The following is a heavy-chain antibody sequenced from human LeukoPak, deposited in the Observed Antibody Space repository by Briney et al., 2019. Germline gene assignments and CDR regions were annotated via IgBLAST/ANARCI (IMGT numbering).Heavy chain of an antibody. J-gene: IGHJ6*03. CDR3: ARGPPRTVATYYYYYYMDV. CDR2: INPNSGGT. D-gene: IGHD5-12*01. Sequence: GASVKVSCKASGYTFTGYYMHWVRQAPGQGLEWMGWINPNSGGTNYAQKFQGRVTMTRDTSISTAYMELSRLRSDDTAVYYCARGPPRTVATYYYYYYMDVWGKGTTVTVSS. CDR1: GYTFTGYY. V-gene: IGHV1-2*02.